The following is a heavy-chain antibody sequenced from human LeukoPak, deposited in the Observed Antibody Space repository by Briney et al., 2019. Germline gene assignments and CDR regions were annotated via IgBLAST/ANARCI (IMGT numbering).Heavy chain of an antibody. J-gene: IGHJ4*02. V-gene: IGHV4-61*02. CDR1: GGSISSGSYY. CDR3: ARVRSWDDFDY. D-gene: IGHD6-13*01. CDR2: IYTSGST. Sequence: PSQTLSLTCTVSGGSISSGSYYWSWIRQPAGKGLEWIGRIYTSGSTNYNPSLKSRVTISVDTSKNQFSLRLSSVTAADTAVYYCARVRSWDDFDYWGQGTLVTVSS.